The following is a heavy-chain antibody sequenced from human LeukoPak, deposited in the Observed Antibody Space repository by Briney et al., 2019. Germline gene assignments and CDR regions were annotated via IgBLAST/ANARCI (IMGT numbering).Heavy chain of an antibody. D-gene: IGHD3-3*01. J-gene: IGHJ3*02. CDR1: GFAFGSEA. CDR3: AKDSYYDFWSGAFDI. V-gene: IGHV3-23*01. Sequence: PGGSLRLSCAVSGFAFGSEAMSWVRQSPARGLEWVASISPGGGTTYYADYVKGRFTISRDNSKNTLYLQMNSLRAEDTAVYYCAKDSYYDFWSGAFDIWGQGTMVTVSS. CDR2: ISPGGGTT.